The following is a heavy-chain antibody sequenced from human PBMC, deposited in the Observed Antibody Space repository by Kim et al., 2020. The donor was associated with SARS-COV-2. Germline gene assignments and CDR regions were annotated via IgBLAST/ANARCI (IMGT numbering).Heavy chain of an antibody. V-gene: IGHV3-30*15. J-gene: IGHJ6*02. Sequence: YADSVQGRFTISRDNSKSTLYLQRSSLRAEDTAVYYCARSQYGSYYYGMDVWGQGTTVTVSS. D-gene: IGHD1-26*01. CDR3: ARSQYGSYYYGMDV.